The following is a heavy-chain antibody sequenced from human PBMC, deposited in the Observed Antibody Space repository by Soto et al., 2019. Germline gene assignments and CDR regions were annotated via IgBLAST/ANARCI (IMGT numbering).Heavy chain of an antibody. V-gene: IGHV1-69*02. D-gene: IGHD4-17*01. J-gene: IGHJ4*02. CDR3: ARHPLHHYGHSDY. CDR2: IIPNLDIA. CDR1: GGTFTSYT. Sequence: QVQLVQSGAEVKKPGSSVKVSCKASGGTFTSYTFSWVKQAPGQGLEWMGRIIPNLDIANYAQKFQGRVTITPHKSTSTAYMELSSLMSDDTAVYYFARHPLHHYGHSDYWGQRTLVPLSS.